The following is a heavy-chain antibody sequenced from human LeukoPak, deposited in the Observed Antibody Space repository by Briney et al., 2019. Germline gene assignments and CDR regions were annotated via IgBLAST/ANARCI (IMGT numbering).Heavy chain of an antibody. CDR3: ARAHGSYSRAFVI. Sequence: GGSLRLSCAASGFTFSDYYMSWIRQAPGKGLEWVSHISGSGSTKIYADSVKGRFTISRDNSKNTLYLQMNSLRSEDTAVYYCARAHGSYSRAFVIWGQGTMVTVSS. D-gene: IGHD1-26*01. CDR1: GFTFSDYY. V-gene: IGHV3-11*01. CDR2: ISGSGSTK. J-gene: IGHJ3*02.